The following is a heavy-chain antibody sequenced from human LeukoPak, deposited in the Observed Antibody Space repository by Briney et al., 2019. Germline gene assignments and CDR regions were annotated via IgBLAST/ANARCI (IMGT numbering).Heavy chain of an antibody. CDR1: GYTFTSYG. Sequence: ASVKVSCKASGYTFTSYGISWVRQAPGQGLEWMGGIIPIFGSANYAQKFQGRVTITADKSTSTAYMELSSLRSEDTAVYYCARGRGITGTIHYYYYTDVWGKGTTVTVSS. CDR2: IIPIFGSA. D-gene: IGHD1-7*01. V-gene: IGHV1-69*06. CDR3: ARGRGITGTIHYYYYTDV. J-gene: IGHJ6*03.